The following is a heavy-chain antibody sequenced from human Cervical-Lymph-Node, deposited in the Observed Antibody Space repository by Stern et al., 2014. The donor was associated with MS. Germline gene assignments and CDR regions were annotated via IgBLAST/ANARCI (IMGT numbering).Heavy chain of an antibody. Sequence: QVQLQESGPGLVKPSETLSLTCDVSGVSISPDNWRCWGRQPPREGLVRIADVYHSGSTTNNPSRKTRVTVSVDKSKNQYSRSLRSVTAADSAMYYCASNGWYSHDNWGQGVLVTVSS. D-gene: IGHD1-1*01. CDR1: GVSISPDNW. J-gene: IGHJ4*02. CDR2: VYHSGST. V-gene: IGHV4-4*02. CDR3: ASNGWYSHDN.